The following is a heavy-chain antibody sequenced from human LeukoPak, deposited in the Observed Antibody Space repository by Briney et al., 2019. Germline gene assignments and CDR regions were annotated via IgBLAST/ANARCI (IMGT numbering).Heavy chain of an antibody. CDR2: INYRGSA. CDR3: ARETSLAGFASGLGFNY. J-gene: IGHJ4*02. V-gene: IGHV4-34*01. CDR1: GGSFSDNY. D-gene: IGHD6-19*01. Sequence: SETLSLTCAVYGGSFSDNYWTWIRQSPGKGLEWIGKINYRGSATYNPSLKSRVAISVDTSKNQFSLKLTSVTAADTATYYCARETSLAGFASGLGFNYWGQGILVTVSS.